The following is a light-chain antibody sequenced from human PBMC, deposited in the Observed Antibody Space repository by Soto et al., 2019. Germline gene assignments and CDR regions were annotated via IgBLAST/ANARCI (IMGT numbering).Light chain of an antibody. V-gene: IGLV2-14*01. Sequence: QTVLTQPASVSGSPGQSITISCTGTSSDVGTYNYVSWYQQHSGKAPKLMIYEVSNRPSGVSNRFSGSNSGNTASLTISGLQAEDEADYYCSAYTSSLTLYVFGSGTKLTVL. CDR3: SAYTSSLTLYV. CDR1: SSDVGTYNY. J-gene: IGLJ1*01. CDR2: EVS.